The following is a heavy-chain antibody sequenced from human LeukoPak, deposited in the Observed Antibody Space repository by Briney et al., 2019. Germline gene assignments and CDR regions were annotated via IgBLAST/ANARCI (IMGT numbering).Heavy chain of an antibody. CDR3: TRDRGAYNLYDY. V-gene: IGHV3-73*01. CDR1: GFTFSGSA. D-gene: IGHD1-1*01. CDR2: IRSKASNYAT. Sequence: GGSLRLSCVVSGFTFSGSAVHWVRQASGKGLEWVGRIRSKASNYATAYAASVKGRFTISRDDSKNTAYLQMNSLKTEDTAVYHCTRDRGAYNLYDYWGQGTLVTVSS. J-gene: IGHJ4*02.